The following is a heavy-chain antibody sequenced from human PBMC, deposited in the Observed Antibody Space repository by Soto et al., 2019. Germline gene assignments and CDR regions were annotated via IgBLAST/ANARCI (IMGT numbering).Heavy chain of an antibody. CDR3: ARGHSTDCSNGVCSFFYNPEMDV. Sequence: QVQLVQSGAEVKKPGASVRVSCKASGYSFTDYHIHWVRQAPGQGLEWPGRINPKSGGTSTAQKFQGWVTMNRDRSISTVYMELTRLRSDDTAVYFCARGHSTDCSNGVCSFFYNPEMDVWGQGTTVTVSS. V-gene: IGHV1-2*04. CDR2: INPKSGGT. CDR1: GYSFTDYH. D-gene: IGHD2-8*01. J-gene: IGHJ6*02.